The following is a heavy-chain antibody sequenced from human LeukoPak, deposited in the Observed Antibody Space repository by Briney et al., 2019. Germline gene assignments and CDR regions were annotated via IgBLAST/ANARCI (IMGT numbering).Heavy chain of an antibody. CDR1: GYTFINYG. J-gene: IGHJ6*02. CDR3: ARDREGPYYFGMDV. CDR2: ISAYNGNT. V-gene: IGHV1-18*01. Sequence: ASVNVSCKASGYTFINYGINWVRQAPGQGLEWMGWISAYNGNTNYPQKLQGRVTMTTDTSTTIVYMELRTLRSDDTAVYYCARDREGPYYFGMDVWGQGTSVTVSS. D-gene: IGHD1-26*01.